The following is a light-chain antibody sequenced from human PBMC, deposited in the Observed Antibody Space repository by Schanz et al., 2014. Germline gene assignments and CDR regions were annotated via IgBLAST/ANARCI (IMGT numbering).Light chain of an antibody. Sequence: QSALTQPPSASGSPGQSVTISCTGTSSDVGGYKYVSWYQQHPGKAPKLMIYEVSKRPSGVPDRFSASKSGNTASLTVSGLQADDEADYYCSSYTSSTTLVFGGGTKLTVL. CDR1: SSDVGGYKY. CDR3: SSYTSSTTLV. V-gene: IGLV2-8*01. J-gene: IGLJ3*02. CDR2: EVS.